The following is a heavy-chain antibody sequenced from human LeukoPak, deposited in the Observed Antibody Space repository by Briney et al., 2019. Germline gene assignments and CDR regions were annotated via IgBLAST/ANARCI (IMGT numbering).Heavy chain of an antibody. D-gene: IGHD1-26*01. CDR2: IYYSGST. J-gene: IGHJ4*02. Sequence: SETLSLTCTVSSGXISSDDYYWSWIRQPPGKGLEWVGYIYYSGSTYYNPSLKSRVTISIDTSKNQFSLNLGSVTAADTAVYFCARDRGGYYYFDNWGQGTLVTVSS. V-gene: IGHV4-30-4*08. CDR1: SGXISSDDYY. CDR3: ARDRGGYYYFDN.